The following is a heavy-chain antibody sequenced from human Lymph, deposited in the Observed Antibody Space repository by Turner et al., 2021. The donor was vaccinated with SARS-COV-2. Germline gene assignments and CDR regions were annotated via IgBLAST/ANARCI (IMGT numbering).Heavy chain of an antibody. CDR2: IIPILGIA. CDR1: GGTFSTYV. J-gene: IGHJ3*02. D-gene: IGHD1-26*01. Sequence: QVQLVQCGAEVKKPGSSVKVSCKASGGTFSTYVISWVRQAPGQGLEWMVGIIPILGIANYALKFQGRVTITADKSTSTAYMELSSLRSEDTAVYHCARRHSGNYDAFDIWGQGTMVTVSS. CDR3: ARRHSGNYDAFDI. V-gene: IGHV1-69*10.